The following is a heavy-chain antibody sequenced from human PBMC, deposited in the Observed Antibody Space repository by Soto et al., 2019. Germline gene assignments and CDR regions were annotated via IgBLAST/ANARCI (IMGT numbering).Heavy chain of an antibody. J-gene: IGHJ4*02. Sequence: EVQLLESGGGLVQPGGSLRLSCAASGFTFSSYAMSWVRQAPGKGLEWVSGISSSGGSSTSADSVKGRFTISRDNSKNTLYLQMNSLRAEDTAVYYCAKTSSGWYYFDYWGQGTLVTVSS. CDR2: ISSSGGSS. D-gene: IGHD6-19*01. V-gene: IGHV3-23*01. CDR3: AKTSSGWYYFDY. CDR1: GFTFSSYA.